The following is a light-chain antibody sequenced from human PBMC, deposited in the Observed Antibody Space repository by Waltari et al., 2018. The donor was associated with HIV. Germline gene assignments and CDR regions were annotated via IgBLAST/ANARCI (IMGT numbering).Light chain of an antibody. CDR1: NGDPGDDQS. V-gene: IGLV2-14*01. Sequence: QSALTQPASVSASHGQPLTITCARTNGDPGDDQSVSWYPHVTGHAPQLVIYEGTTRPLGVSDRFSASKSGDTASLTISYLLNEDEGDYYCASFTSNTWLFGGGTKVTVL. CDR2: EGT. CDR3: ASFTSNTWL. J-gene: IGLJ3*02.